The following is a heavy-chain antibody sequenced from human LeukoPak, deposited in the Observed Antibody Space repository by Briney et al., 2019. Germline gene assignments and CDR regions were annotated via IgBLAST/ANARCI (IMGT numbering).Heavy chain of an antibody. D-gene: IGHD3-16*02. J-gene: IGHJ4*02. CDR3: ATDLTGGLIASDC. CDR2: INPNSGAT. V-gene: IGHV1-2*02. CDR1: GYTFTDFY. Sequence: ASVKVSCKASGYTFTDFYIHWVRQAPGQGLEWMAWINPNSGATHYEQKFQGRVTVARDTSISTAFMELGSLTSADTAVYYCATDLTGGLIASDCWGQGTLVTVSS.